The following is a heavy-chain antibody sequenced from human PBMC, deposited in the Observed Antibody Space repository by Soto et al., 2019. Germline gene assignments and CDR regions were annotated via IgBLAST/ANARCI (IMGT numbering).Heavy chain of an antibody. CDR1: GYTFTSYG. J-gene: IGHJ5*02. CDR3: ARGRGYSGYTNWFDP. D-gene: IGHD5-12*01. CDR2: ISAYNGNT. V-gene: IGHV1-18*01. Sequence: ASVKVSCKASGYTFTSYGISWVRQAPGQGPEWMGWISAYNGNTNYAQKLQGRVTMTTDTSTSTAYMELRSLRSDDTAAYYCARGRGYSGYTNWFDPWGQGTLVTVSS.